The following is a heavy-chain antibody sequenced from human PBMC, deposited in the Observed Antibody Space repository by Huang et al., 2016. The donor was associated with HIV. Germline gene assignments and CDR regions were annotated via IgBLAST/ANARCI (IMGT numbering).Heavy chain of an antibody. V-gene: IGHV4-39*02. D-gene: IGHD3-22*01. CDR2: MHYGGRT. CDR1: FASISGNYNY. CDR3: ASVPVIVSISRFYFEQ. J-gene: IGHJ4*02. Sequence: LLLRESGSGLVKTSETMSLSCTVAFASISGNYNYWTWVRQSPGKGLEWIVSMHYGGRTYDTPSRKSRVSMSEDTSHNQPFSLTLASVTAADTAVYFCASVPVIVSISRFYFEQWGPGSLVTVS.